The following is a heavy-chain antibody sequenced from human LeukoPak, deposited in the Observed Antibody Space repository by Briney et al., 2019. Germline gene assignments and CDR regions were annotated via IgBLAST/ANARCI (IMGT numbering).Heavy chain of an antibody. J-gene: IGHJ6*02. Sequence: GGSLRLSCAASGFTFSSYGMHGVRQAPGKGVEGVAVICYDGSNKYYADSVKGRFTISRDNSKNTLYLQMNSLRAEDTAVYYCARESGWEPDYYYGMDVWGQGTTVTVSS. CDR1: GFTFSSYG. V-gene: IGHV3-33*01. D-gene: IGHD1-26*01. CDR2: ICYDGSNK. CDR3: ARESGWEPDYYYGMDV.